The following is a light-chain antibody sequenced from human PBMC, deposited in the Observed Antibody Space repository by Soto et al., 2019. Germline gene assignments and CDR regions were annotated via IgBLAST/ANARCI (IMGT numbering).Light chain of an antibody. CDR1: SIDVVCYNY. CDR3: SSYTSSSNPNYV. V-gene: IGLV2-14*01. J-gene: IGLJ1*01. CDR2: DVS. Sequence: QSVLTQPASVSGSPGQSITISCPGTSIDVVCYNYVSWYQQHPGKAPKLMIYDVSNRPSGVSNRFSGSKSGNTASLTISGLQAEDEADYYCSSYTSSSNPNYVFGTGTKVTVL.